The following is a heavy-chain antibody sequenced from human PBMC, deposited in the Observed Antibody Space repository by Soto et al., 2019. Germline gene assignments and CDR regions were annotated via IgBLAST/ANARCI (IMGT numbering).Heavy chain of an antibody. J-gene: IGHJ5*02. Sequence: SETLYLNCHVAGDSISSSSGGWGWIRQPPGKGLEWIGSIYYSGSTYYNPSLKSRVTISVDTSKNQFSLKLSSVTAADTAVYYCERWAVAGTRTDCFDPCGQGTLVTVSS. CDR3: ERWAVAGTRTDCFDP. V-gene: IGHV4-39*01. CDR2: IYYSGST. D-gene: IGHD6-19*01. CDR1: GDSISSSSGG.